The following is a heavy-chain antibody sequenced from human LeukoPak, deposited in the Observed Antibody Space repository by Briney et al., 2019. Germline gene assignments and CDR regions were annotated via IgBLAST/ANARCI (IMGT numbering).Heavy chain of an antibody. CDR1: GFTFSSYD. Sequence: GGSLRLSCAASGFTFSSYDMSWVRQAPGKGLEWVSYISGSGGSTNYADSVKVPFTISRDNSRNTMYLQMNSLTADDTAVYYCSKDHKFSGYDNYFDYWGQGTLVTVSS. J-gene: IGHJ4*02. CDR2: ISGSGGST. V-gene: IGHV3-23*01. CDR3: SKDHKFSGYDNYFDY. D-gene: IGHD5-12*01.